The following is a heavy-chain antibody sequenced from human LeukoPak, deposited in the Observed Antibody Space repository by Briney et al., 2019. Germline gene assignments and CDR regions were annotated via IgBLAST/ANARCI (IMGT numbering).Heavy chain of an antibody. Sequence: GASVKVSCKASGYIFTSYYIHWVRQAPGQGLEWMGIINPSGGSTSYAQKLQGRVTMTRDTSTSTVYMELSSLRSEDTAIYYCARGELGDFNYWGQGTLVTVSS. J-gene: IGHJ4*02. CDR3: ARGELGDFNY. V-gene: IGHV1-46*01. CDR1: GYIFTSYY. D-gene: IGHD7-27*01. CDR2: INPSGGST.